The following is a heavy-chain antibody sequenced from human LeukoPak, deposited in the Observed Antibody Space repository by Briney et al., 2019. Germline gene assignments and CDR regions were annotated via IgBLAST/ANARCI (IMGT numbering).Heavy chain of an antibody. J-gene: IGHJ4*02. CDR2: ISFDGSKK. Sequence: GGSLRLSCAASGFTFSNSGMHWVRQAPGKGLEWVTLISFDGSKKYYADSVKGRFAISRDSSKNTLYLQMNSLRPEDTAVYFCVKGLGYDSDHWGQGTLVTVSP. D-gene: IGHD5-12*01. CDR3: VKGLGYDSDH. CDR1: GFTFSNSG. V-gene: IGHV3-30*18.